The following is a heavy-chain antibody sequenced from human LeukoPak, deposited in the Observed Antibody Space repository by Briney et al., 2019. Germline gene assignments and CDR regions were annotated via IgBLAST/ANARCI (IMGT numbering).Heavy chain of an antibody. CDR1: DGSISSRSVY. Sequence: SETLSLTCSVADGSISSRSVYWGWIRQSPGKGLEWIGSIYYSGTSYFNPSLKSRVTISVDTSKNQFSLKLSSVTAADTAVYYCARLGGGGNSSGWGLGYYYYYYMDVWGKGTTVTVSS. V-gene: IGHV4-39*07. CDR2: IYYSGTS. CDR3: ARLGGGGNSSGWGLGYYYYYYMDV. J-gene: IGHJ6*03. D-gene: IGHD6-19*01.